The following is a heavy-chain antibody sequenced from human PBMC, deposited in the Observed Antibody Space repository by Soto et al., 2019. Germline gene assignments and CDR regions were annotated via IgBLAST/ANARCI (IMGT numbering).Heavy chain of an antibody. J-gene: IGHJ4*02. D-gene: IGHD6-13*01. CDR3: ARDAPGAAPY. Sequence: NPSETLSLTCTVSGGSINNGDYYWNWVRQHPEKGLEWMGYINYRGTTFYSPSLKSRIIISVDTSKNQFSLKLSSVTAADTAVYYCARDAPGAAPYWGQGTLVTVSS. CDR1: GGSINNGDYY. V-gene: IGHV4-31*03. CDR2: INYRGTT.